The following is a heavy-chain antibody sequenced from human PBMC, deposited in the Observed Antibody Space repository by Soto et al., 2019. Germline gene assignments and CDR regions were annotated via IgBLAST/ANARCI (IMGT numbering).Heavy chain of an antibody. Sequence: SETLSLTCAVYGGSFSGYYWSWIRQPPGKGLEWIGEINHSGNTNYNPSLKSRVTISVDTSKNQFSLKLSSVTAADTAVYYCARSGIYSSSSLLRPRATSPFDPWGQGTLVTVSS. CDR2: INHSGNT. J-gene: IGHJ5*02. CDR3: ARSGIYSSSSLLRPRATSPFDP. CDR1: GGSFSGYY. D-gene: IGHD6-6*01. V-gene: IGHV4-34*01.